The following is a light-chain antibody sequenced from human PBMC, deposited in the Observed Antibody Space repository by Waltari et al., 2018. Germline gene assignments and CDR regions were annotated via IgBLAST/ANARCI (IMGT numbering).Light chain of an antibody. CDR3: QQYYSAPLT. J-gene: IGLJ2*01. Sequence: SPELTQPPSVSVSPEQTARITCFGDAISHQSIYWYHQRPGQAPVLVIYKATERSFGIPDRFSGSNSGTDVTLTITGLQAEDVAVYYCQQYYSAPLTFGGGTK. CDR1: AISHQS. V-gene: IGLV3-25*02. CDR2: KAT.